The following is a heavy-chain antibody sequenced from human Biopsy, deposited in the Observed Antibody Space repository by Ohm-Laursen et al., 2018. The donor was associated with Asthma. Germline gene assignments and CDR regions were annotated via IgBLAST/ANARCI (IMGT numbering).Heavy chain of an antibody. Sequence: GASVKVSCKSLGGTFNTHVIGWVRQAPGQWLVWKGGLHSLFGTTTYPQKFQDRVTITADDSTSTVYMELSSLRSEDTAVYYCARKAGSCISRTCYSLDFWGQGTLVTVSS. J-gene: IGHJ4*02. CDR1: GGTFNTHV. V-gene: IGHV1-69*13. CDR3: ARKAGSCISRTCYSLDF. D-gene: IGHD2-2*01. CDR2: LHSLFGTT.